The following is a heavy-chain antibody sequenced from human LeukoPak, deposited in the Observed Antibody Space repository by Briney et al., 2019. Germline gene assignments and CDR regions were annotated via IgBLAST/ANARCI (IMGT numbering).Heavy chain of an antibody. Sequence: GGSLRLSCAASGFTFSSYSMNWVRQAPGKGLVWVSRINSDGSSTSYADSVKGRFTISRDNAKNTLYLQMNSLRAEDTAVYYCARDTYGDYSNWFDPWGQGTLVTVSS. D-gene: IGHD4-17*01. J-gene: IGHJ5*02. V-gene: IGHV3-74*01. CDR2: INSDGSST. CDR3: ARDTYGDYSNWFDP. CDR1: GFTFSSYS.